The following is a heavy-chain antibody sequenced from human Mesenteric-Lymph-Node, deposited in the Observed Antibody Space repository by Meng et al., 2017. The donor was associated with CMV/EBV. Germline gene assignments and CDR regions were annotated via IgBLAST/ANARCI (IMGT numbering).Heavy chain of an antibody. D-gene: IGHD3-3*01. V-gene: IGHV1-46*01. CDR2: INPSGGST. CDR1: GYTFTSYY. CDR3: ARDYYDFWRGGQQNPLEY. J-gene: IGHJ4*02. Sequence: ASVKVSCKASGYTFTSYYMHWVRQAPGQGLEWMGIINPSGGSTSYAQKFQGRVTMTRDTSTSTVYMELSSLRPEDTAVYYCARDYYDFWRGGQQNPLEYWGQGTLVTVSS.